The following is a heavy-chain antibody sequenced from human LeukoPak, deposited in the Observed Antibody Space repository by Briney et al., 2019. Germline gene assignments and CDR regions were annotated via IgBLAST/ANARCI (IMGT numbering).Heavy chain of an antibody. D-gene: IGHD1-26*01. CDR2: IYSGGST. Sequence: PGGTLRLSCAASGFTFSSYGMSWVRQAPGKGLEWVSVIYSGGSTYYADSVKGRFTISRDNSKNTLYLQMNSLRAEDTAVYYCARGAYGATSEFDYWGQGTLVTVSS. CDR1: GFTFSSYG. J-gene: IGHJ4*02. CDR3: ARGAYGATSEFDY. V-gene: IGHV3-66*01.